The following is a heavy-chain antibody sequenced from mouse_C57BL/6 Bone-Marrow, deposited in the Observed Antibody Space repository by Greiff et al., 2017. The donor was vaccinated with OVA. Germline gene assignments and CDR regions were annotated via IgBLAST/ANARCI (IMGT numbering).Heavy chain of an antibody. V-gene: IGHV2-2*01. CDR3: ARREGHYAMDY. CDR2: IWSGGST. CDR1: GFSLTSYG. Sequence: VKLMESGPGLVQPSQSLSITCTVSGFSLTSYGVHWVRQSPGKGLEWLGVIWSGGSTDYNAAFISRLSISKDNSKSQVFFKMNSLQADDTAIYYCARREGHYAMDYWGQGTSVTVSS. J-gene: IGHJ4*01.